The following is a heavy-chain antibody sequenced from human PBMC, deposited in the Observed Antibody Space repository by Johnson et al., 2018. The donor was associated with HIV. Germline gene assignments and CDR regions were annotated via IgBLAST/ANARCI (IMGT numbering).Heavy chain of an antibody. CDR2: IYSGGST. CDR3: ARDDTMMHGFDI. Sequence: QVQLVESGGGVVQPGGSLRLSCAASGFTFSSYGMHWVHQAPGKGLEWVSVIYSGGSTYYADSVKGRCTISRDNSKNTLYLQMNSLRAEDTAVYYCARDDTMMHGFDIWGQGTMVTVSS. D-gene: IGHD3-22*01. V-gene: IGHV3-NL1*01. CDR1: GFTFSSYG. J-gene: IGHJ3*02.